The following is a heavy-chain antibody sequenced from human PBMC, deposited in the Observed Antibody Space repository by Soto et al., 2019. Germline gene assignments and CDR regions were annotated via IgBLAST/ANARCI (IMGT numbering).Heavy chain of an antibody. CDR1: GYTFSSYE. J-gene: IGHJ4*02. V-gene: IGHV1-8*01. CDR3: ARGQRGDY. CDR2: MNPNSGNA. Sequence: ASVKVSCKASGYTFSSYEINWVRQATGQGLEWVGWMNPNSGNAGYAQKFQGRVTMTRSTSISTAYMELSSLRSEDTAVYYCARGQRGDYWGQGTLVTVSS.